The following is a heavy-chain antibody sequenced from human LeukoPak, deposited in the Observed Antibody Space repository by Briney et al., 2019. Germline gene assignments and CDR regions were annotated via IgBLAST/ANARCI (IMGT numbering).Heavy chain of an antibody. J-gene: IGHJ5*02. V-gene: IGHV3-23*01. CDR1: GFTFSTYA. Sequence: PGGSLRLSCAASGFTFSTYAMNWVRQAPGKGLEWVSVISGSGGNTYYADSVKGRFTISRDNSKNTLYLQMNSLRVGDTAVYYCAKAGPASSDYLNWFDPWGQGTLVTVSS. D-gene: IGHD3-22*01. CDR3: AKAGPASSDYLNWFDP. CDR2: ISGSGGNT.